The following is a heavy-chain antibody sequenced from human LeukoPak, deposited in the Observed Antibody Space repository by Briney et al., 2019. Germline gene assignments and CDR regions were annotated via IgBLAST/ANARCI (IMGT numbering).Heavy chain of an antibody. CDR3: ARIGRDCSSTSCPPPYYYGMDV. CDR1: GYTFTSYG. V-gene: IGHV1-18*01. D-gene: IGHD2-2*01. J-gene: IGHJ6*02. Sequence: ASVKVSCKASGYTFTSYGISWVRQAPGQGLEWMGWISAYNGNTNYAQKLQGRVTMTTDTSTSTAYIELRSLRSDDTAVYYCARIGRDCSSTSCPPPYYYGMDVWGQGTTVTVSS. CDR2: ISAYNGNT.